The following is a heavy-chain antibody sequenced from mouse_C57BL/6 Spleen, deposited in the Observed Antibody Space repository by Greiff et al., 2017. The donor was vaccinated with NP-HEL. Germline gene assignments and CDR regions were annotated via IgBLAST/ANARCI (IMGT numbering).Heavy chain of an antibody. J-gene: IGHJ2*01. V-gene: IGHV1-82*01. CDR1: GYAFSSSW. Sequence: QFQLQQSGPELVKPGASVKISCKASGYAFSSSWMNWVKQRPGKGLEWIGRIYPGDGDTNYNGKFKGKATLTADKSSSTAYMQLSSLTSEDSAVYFCARRGYSNYVLYYFDYWGQGTTLTVSS. CDR3: ARRGYSNYVLYYFDY. CDR2: IYPGDGDT. D-gene: IGHD2-5*01.